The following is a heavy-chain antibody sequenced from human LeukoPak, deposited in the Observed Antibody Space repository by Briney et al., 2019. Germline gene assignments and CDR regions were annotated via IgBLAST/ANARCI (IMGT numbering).Heavy chain of an antibody. CDR1: GYTFTTYP. CDR2: INTKTGDP. CDR3: ARESPYYYDSSDYSGEPDF. D-gene: IGHD3-22*01. V-gene: IGHV7-4-1*02. Sequence: ASVKVSCKASGYTFTTYPMNWVRQPPGQGLEWMGWINTKTGDPTYAQGFTGRFVFSLDTSVSTAYLQISSLKAEDTAVYYCARESPYYYDSSDYSGEPDFWGQGTLVTVSS. J-gene: IGHJ4*02.